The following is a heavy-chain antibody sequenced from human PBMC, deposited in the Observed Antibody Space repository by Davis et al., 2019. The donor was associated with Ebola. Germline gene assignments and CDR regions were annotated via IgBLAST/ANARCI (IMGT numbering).Heavy chain of an antibody. CDR3: ARLEYITSPGQH. D-gene: IGHD2/OR15-2a*01. V-gene: IGHV5-51*01. CDR1: GYSFTSYW. Sequence: PGGSLRLSCKGSGYSFTSYWIGWVRQMPGKGLEWMGIIYPGDSDTRYSPSFQGQVTISADKSISTAYLQWSSLKASDTAMYYCARLEYITSPGQHWGQGTLVTVSS. CDR2: IYPGDSDT. J-gene: IGHJ1*01.